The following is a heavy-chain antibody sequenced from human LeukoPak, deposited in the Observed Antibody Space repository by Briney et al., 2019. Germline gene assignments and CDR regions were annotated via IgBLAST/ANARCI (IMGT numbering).Heavy chain of an antibody. D-gene: IGHD4-17*01. V-gene: IGHV4-39*07. CDR1: GGSISSSDYY. CDR3: ARGPYGDYGDY. Sequence: SETLSLTCTVSGGSISSSDYYWGWIRQPPGKGLEWIGEINHSGSTNYNPSLKSRVTISVDTSKNQFSLKLSSVTAADTAVYYCARGPYGDYGDYWGQGTLVTVSS. J-gene: IGHJ4*02. CDR2: INHSGST.